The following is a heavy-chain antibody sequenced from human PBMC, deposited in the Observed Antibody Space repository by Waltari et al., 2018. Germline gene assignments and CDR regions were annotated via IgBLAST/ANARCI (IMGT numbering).Heavy chain of an antibody. Sequence: QVQLVQSGAEVKKPGSSVKVSCKASGGTFSSYAISWVRQAPGQGLEWMGGHIPIFGTANDSQKFQGRVTITADESTSTAYMELSSLRSEDTAVYYCARDAQWPYAFDIWGQGTMVTGSS. D-gene: IGHD6-19*01. CDR3: ARDAQWPYAFDI. CDR1: GGTFSSYA. CDR2: HIPIFGTA. J-gene: IGHJ3*02. V-gene: IGHV1-69*01.